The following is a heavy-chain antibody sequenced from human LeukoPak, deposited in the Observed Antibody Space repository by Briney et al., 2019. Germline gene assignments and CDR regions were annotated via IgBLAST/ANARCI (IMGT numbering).Heavy chain of an antibody. D-gene: IGHD3-16*02. V-gene: IGHV1-2*02. CDR3: ARAIYDYVWGSYRCYFDY. Sequence: ASVKVSCKASGYTFTGYYMHWVRQAPGQGLEWMGWINPNSGGTNYAQKFQGRVTMTRDTSISTAYMELSRLRSDDTAVYYCARAIYDYVWGSYRCYFDYWGQGTLVTVSS. CDR1: GYTFTGYY. J-gene: IGHJ4*02. CDR2: INPNSGGT.